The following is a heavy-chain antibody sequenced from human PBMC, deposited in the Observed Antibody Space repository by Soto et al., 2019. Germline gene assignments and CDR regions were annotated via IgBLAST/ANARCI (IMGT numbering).Heavy chain of an antibody. Sequence: SETLSLTRTVSGGSISSGGYYWSWIRQHPGKGLEWIGYIYYSGSTYYNPSLKSRVTISVDTSKNQFSLKLSSVTAADTAVYYCARVSAYDFWSGPTFDPWGQGTLVTVS. D-gene: IGHD3-3*01. CDR3: ARVSAYDFWSGPTFDP. V-gene: IGHV4-31*03. CDR1: GGSISSGGYY. J-gene: IGHJ5*02. CDR2: IYYSGST.